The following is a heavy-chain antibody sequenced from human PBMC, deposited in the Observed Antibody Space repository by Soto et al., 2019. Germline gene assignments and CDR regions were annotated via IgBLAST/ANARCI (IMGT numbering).Heavy chain of an antibody. CDR2: VDYSGKT. Sequence: SETLSLTCTVSGGPIGSYHWTWIRQPPRKGLEWVGCVDYSGKTKYNPSLEGQITISIDTPKKQFSLKLDSVTAADTAVYYCARLGGYYQAFDYWGQGTLVTVSS. CDR3: ARLGGYYQAFDY. D-gene: IGHD3-22*01. V-gene: IGHV4-59*08. J-gene: IGHJ4*02. CDR1: GGPIGSYH.